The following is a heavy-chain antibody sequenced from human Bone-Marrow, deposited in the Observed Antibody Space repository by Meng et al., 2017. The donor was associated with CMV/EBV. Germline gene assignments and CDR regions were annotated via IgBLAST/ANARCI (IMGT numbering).Heavy chain of an antibody. Sequence: GESLKISCAASGFTFSSYSMNWVRQAPGKGLEWVSAISGSGGSTYYADSVKGRFTISRDNSKNMLYLQMNSLRAEDTAVYYCATGGIAALDYWGQGTLVTVSS. CDR2: ISGSGGST. J-gene: IGHJ4*02. CDR3: ATGGIAALDY. V-gene: IGHV3-23*01. D-gene: IGHD6-13*01. CDR1: GFTFSSYS.